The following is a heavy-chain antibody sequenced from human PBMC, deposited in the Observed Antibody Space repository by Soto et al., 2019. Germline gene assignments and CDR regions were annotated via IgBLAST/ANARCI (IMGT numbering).Heavy chain of an antibody. V-gene: IGHV1-69*05. CDR2: IIPIFGTA. CDR1: GGTFSSYA. CDR3: ARNPGTTVVPLGWFDP. Sequence: QVQLVQSGAEVKKPGSSVKVSCKASGGTFSSYAISWVRQAPGQGLEWMGGIIPIFGTANYAQKFQGRVTITXGEXTXIAYMELSSLRSEDTAVYYCARNPGTTVVPLGWFDPWGQGTLVTVSS. J-gene: IGHJ5*02. D-gene: IGHD4-17*01.